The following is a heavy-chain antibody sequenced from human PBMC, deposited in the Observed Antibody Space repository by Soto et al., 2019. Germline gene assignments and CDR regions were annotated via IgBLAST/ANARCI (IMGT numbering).Heavy chain of an antibody. Sequence: GGSLRLSCAASGFTFSSYAMSWVRQAPGKGLEWVSAISGSGGSTYYADSVKGRFTISRDNSKNTLYLQMNSLRAEDTAVYYCAKVSIVFRTGYYMKEVAFDYWGQGTLVTVSS. D-gene: IGHD3-9*01. CDR2: ISGSGGST. CDR1: GFTFSSYA. V-gene: IGHV3-23*01. CDR3: AKVSIVFRTGYYMKEVAFDY. J-gene: IGHJ4*02.